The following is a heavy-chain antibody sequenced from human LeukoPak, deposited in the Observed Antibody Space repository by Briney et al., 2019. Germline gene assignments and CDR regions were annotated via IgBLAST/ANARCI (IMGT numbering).Heavy chain of an antibody. V-gene: IGHV1-3*01. CDR1: GYTFTDYT. CDR3: AREHYYDSSGSKGFDP. D-gene: IGHD3-22*01. Sequence: ASVKVSCKASGYTFTDYTMHWLSQAPGQRLDWMGWINGGSGNTKYSPEFQGRVTITRDTSASTAYMELSSLRSEDTAVYYCAREHYYDSSGSKGFDPWGQGTLVTVSS. J-gene: IGHJ5*02. CDR2: INGGSGNT.